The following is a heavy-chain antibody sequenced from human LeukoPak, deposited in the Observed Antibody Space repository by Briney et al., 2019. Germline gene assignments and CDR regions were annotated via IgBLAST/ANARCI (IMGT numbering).Heavy chain of an antibody. CDR1: GFTFSSYA. CDR3: AKDLRQWLVVENWFDP. J-gene: IGHJ5*02. Sequence: GGSLRLSCAASGFTFSSYAMSWVRQAPGKGLEWVSAISGSGGSTYYADSVKGRFTISRDNSKNTLYLQMNSLRAEDTAVYYCAKDLRQWLVVENWFDPWGQGTLVTASS. CDR2: ISGSGGST. D-gene: IGHD6-19*01. V-gene: IGHV3-23*01.